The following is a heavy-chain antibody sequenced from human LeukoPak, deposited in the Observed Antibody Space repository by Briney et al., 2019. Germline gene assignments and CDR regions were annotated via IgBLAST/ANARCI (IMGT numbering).Heavy chain of an antibody. CDR1: GSTFSKYT. J-gene: IGHJ4*02. CDR3: AKWGADKVEWRHYVDS. V-gene: IGHV3-23*01. CDR2: ISDNGVYT. Sequence: GGSLRLSCAVSGSTFSKYTMSWVRQAAGKGLEWDSGISDNGVYTAYAGSVECRFTISRDNSKNMLYMQMNSLRAEDTAIYYCAKWGADKVEWRHYVDSWGQGTLVIVSS. D-gene: IGHD3-16*01.